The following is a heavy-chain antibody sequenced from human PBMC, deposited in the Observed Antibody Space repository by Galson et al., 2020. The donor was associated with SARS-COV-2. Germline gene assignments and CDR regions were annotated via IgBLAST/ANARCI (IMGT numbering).Heavy chain of an antibody. V-gene: IGHV3-7*01. CDR2: IKQDGSEK. J-gene: IGHJ6*03. CDR3: ARASSSVPPHYYYYYYMDV. D-gene: IGHD6-6*01. CDR1: GFTFSSYW. Sequence: GGSLRLSCAASGFTFSSYWMSWVRQAPGKGLEWVANIKQDGSEKYYVDSVKGRFTISRDNAKNSLYLQMNSLRAGDTAVYYCARASSSVPPHYYYYYYMDVWGKGTTVTVSS.